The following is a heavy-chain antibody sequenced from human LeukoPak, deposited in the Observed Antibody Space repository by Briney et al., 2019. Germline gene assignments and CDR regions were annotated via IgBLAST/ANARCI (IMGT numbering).Heavy chain of an antibody. Sequence: SETLSLTCTVSGGSISSYYWSWIRQPAGKGLEWIGRIYTSGSTNYNPSLKSRVTMSVDTSKNQFSLKLSSVTAADTAVYYCAGRHCSSTSCYTLYYYYMDVRGKGTTVTVSS. CDR1: GGSISSYY. J-gene: IGHJ6*03. V-gene: IGHV4-4*07. CDR3: AGRHCSSTSCYTLYYYYMDV. CDR2: IYTSGST. D-gene: IGHD2-2*02.